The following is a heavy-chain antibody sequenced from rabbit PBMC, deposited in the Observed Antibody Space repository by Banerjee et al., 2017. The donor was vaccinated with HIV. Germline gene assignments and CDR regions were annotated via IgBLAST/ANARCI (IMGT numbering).Heavy chain of an antibody. CDR1: GFDFSSYG. D-gene: IGHD4-1*01. J-gene: IGHJ3*01. Sequence: QEQLVESGGGLVQPGGSLKLSCKASGFDFSSYGVSWVRQAPGKGLEWIGYIDPVFGSTYYASWVNGRFTISSHNAQNTLYLQLNSLTAADTATYFCVRDPRHYVSGWGNRLDLWGPGTLVT. CDR3: VRDPRHYVSGWGNRLDL. V-gene: IGHV1S47*01. CDR2: IDPVFGST.